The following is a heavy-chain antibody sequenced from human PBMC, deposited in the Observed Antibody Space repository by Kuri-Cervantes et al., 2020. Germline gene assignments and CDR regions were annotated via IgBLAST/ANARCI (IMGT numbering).Heavy chain of an antibody. D-gene: IGHD1-26*01. J-gene: IGHJ4*02. CDR3: AREHIVGATTRYYFDY. CDR1: GVTVSTSY. CDR2: IYSDGNI. V-gene: IGHV3-66*01. Sequence: GESLKISCATSGVTVSTSYMSWVRQAPGKGLEWVSVIYSDGNIYYADSVKGRFTISRDNSKNTLYLQMNSLRAEDTAVYYCAREHIVGATTRYYFDYWGQGTLVTVSS.